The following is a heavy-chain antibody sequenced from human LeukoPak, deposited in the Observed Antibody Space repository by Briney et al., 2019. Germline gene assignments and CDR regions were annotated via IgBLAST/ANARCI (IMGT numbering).Heavy chain of an antibody. V-gene: IGHV4-59*01. CDR2: IYYSGST. CDR1: GGXISSYY. Sequence: PSETLSLTCTVSGGXISSYYWSWIRQPPGKGLEWIGYIYYSGSTNYNPSLKSRVTISVDTSKNQFSLKLSSVTAADTAVYYCARGGDSSGYYEADAFDIWGQGTMVTVSS. CDR3: ARGGDSSGYYEADAFDI. D-gene: IGHD3-22*01. J-gene: IGHJ3*02.